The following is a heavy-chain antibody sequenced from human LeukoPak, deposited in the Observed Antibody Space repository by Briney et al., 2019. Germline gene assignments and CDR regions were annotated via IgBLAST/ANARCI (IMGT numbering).Heavy chain of an antibody. Sequence: PGGSLRLSCAASGFTFSSYWMHWVRQAPGKGLVWVSRINTDGSSTSYADSVKGRFTISRDNAKNTLYLQMNSLRAEDTAVYYCARGIYYDFWSGQDAFDIWGQGTMVTVSS. V-gene: IGHV3-74*01. D-gene: IGHD3-3*01. J-gene: IGHJ3*02. CDR2: INTDGSST. CDR1: GFTFSSYW. CDR3: ARGIYYDFWSGQDAFDI.